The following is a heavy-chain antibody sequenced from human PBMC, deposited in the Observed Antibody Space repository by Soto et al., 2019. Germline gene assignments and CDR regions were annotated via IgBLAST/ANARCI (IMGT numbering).Heavy chain of an antibody. CDR2: ISGSGGST. V-gene: IGHV3-23*01. Sequence: GGSLSLSCAASGFPFRSYSMSWVRQAPGKGLEWVSAISGSGGSTYYADSVKGRFTISRDNSKNTLYLQMNSLRAEDTAVYYCAKDLGQRGITMVRGVLDFDYWGQGTLVTVSS. D-gene: IGHD3-10*01. CDR3: AKDLGQRGITMVRGVLDFDY. CDR1: GFPFRSYS. J-gene: IGHJ4*02.